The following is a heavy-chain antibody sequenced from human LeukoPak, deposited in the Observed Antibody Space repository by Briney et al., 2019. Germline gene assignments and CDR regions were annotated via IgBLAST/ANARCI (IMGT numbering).Heavy chain of an antibody. D-gene: IGHD1-26*01. CDR1: GFTFSSYN. J-gene: IGHJ4*02. CDR3: ARDILGSQTPFDY. V-gene: IGHV3-21*01. Sequence: PGGSLRLSCAASGFTFSSYNVNWVRQAPGKGLEWVSSISSSSSYIYYADSVKGRFTISRDNARNSLFLQMNSLRAEDTAAYYCARDILGSQTPFDYWGQGTLVTVSS. CDR2: ISSSSSYI.